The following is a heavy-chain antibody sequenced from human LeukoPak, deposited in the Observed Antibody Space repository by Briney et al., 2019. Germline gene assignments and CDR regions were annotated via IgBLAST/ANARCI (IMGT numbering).Heavy chain of an antibody. J-gene: IGHJ5*02. D-gene: IGHD2-2*01. CDR3: ARDEGQLLSGWFDP. CDR2: IIPIFGTA. Sequence: EASVKVSCKASGGTFSSYAISWVRQAPGQGLEWMGGIIPIFGTANYAQKFQGRVTITADESTSTAYMELSSLRSEDTAVYYRARDEGQLLSGWFDPWGQGTLVTVSS. CDR1: GGTFSSYA. V-gene: IGHV1-69*13.